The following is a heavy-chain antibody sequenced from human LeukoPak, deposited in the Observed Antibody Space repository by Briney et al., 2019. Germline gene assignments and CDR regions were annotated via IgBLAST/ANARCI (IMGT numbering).Heavy chain of an antibody. J-gene: IGHJ4*02. D-gene: IGHD1-26*01. CDR2: ISGSGGST. V-gene: IGHV3-23*01. Sequence: SGGSLRLSCAASGFTFSSYAMSRVRQAPGKGLEWVSTISGSGGSTYYADSVKGRFTISRDNSKNTLYLQMNSLRAEDTAVYYCAKGGGSSESDYWGQGTLVTVSS. CDR1: GFTFSSYA. CDR3: AKGGGSSESDY.